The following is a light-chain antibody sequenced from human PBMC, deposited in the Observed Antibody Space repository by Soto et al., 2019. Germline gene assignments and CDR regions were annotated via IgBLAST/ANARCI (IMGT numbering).Light chain of an antibody. CDR2: DAS. J-gene: IGKJ2*01. CDR1: QDISNY. CDR3: QQYDNLLGYT. V-gene: IGKV1-33*01. Sequence: DIQMTQSPSSLSASVGDRVTITCQASQDISNYLNWYQQKPGKAPKLLIYDASNLETGVPSRFSGSRSGTDFTFTISSLQPEDIATYYCQQYDNLLGYTFGQGTKLEIK.